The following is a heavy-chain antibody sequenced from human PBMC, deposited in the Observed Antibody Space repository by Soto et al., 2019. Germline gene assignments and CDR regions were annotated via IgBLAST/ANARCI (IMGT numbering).Heavy chain of an antibody. V-gene: IGHV3-15*01. CDR1: GFTFSQTW. Sequence: PGGSLRLSCVTSGFTFSQTWLSWVRQAPGKGLEWVGRIKSSADGATTDYAAPVKGTFTISRHDSKNTLYLQMNRLKSDDTAIYYCTTEGPSGIDYWGQGTLVTVSS. J-gene: IGHJ4*02. CDR3: TTEGPSGIDY. CDR2: IKSSADGATT.